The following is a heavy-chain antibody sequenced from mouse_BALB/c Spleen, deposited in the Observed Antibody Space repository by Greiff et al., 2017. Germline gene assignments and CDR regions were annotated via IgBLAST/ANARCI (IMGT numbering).Heavy chain of an antibody. CDR1: GFTFSSYA. CDR3: ARGNAMDY. Sequence: DVMLVESGGGLVKPGGSLKLSCAASGFTFSSYAMSWVRQTPEKRLEWVASISSGGSTYYPDSVKGRFTISRDNARNILYLQMSSLRSEDTAMYYCARGNAMDYWGQGTSVTVSS. CDR2: ISSGGST. V-gene: IGHV5-6-5*01. J-gene: IGHJ4*01.